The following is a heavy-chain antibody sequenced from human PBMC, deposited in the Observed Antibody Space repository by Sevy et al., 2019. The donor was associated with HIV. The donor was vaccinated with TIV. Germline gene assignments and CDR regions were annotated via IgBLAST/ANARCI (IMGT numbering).Heavy chain of an antibody. CDR1: GYTLTQLS. J-gene: IGHJ4*02. CDR3: ATTKDYYASSGSPFDY. CDR2: FDPEDGET. D-gene: IGHD3-22*01. Sequence: ASVKVSCKVSGYTLTQLSMHWVRQAPGKGLEWMGSFDPEDGETLYAQKFQGRVTMTEDTSTDTAYMELRSLRSEDTAVYYCATTKDYYASSGSPFDYWGQGTLVTVSS. V-gene: IGHV1-24*01.